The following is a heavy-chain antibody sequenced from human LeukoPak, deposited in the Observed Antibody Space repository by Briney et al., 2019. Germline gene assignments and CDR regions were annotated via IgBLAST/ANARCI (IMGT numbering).Heavy chain of an antibody. CDR1: GFIFEDFG. D-gene: IGHD3-3*01. Sequence: GGSLRLSCAASGFIFEDFGMSWVRQAPGKGQEWVSGINWSGGSTGFADSVKGRFNISRDNAKKSVYLEMNSLRAEDTALYYCARVNDFRSGRNNFDEWGQGTLVTVSS. CDR3: ARVNDFRSGRNNFDE. CDR2: INWSGGST. J-gene: IGHJ4*02. V-gene: IGHV3-20*04.